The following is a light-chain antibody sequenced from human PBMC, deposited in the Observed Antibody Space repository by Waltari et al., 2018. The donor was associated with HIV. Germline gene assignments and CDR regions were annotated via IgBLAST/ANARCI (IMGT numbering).Light chain of an antibody. J-gene: IGLJ2*01. V-gene: IGLV1-51*02. CDR2: ENN. CDR3: GTWDSSLSAGVV. Sequence: QSVLTQPPSVSAAPGQKVTISCSGSRSNIGNFYLSWYQQLPGTAPKLLIYENNKRPSGIPDRFSGSKSGTSATLGITGLQTGDEANYYCGTWDSSLSAGVVFGGGTKLTVL. CDR1: RSNIGNFY.